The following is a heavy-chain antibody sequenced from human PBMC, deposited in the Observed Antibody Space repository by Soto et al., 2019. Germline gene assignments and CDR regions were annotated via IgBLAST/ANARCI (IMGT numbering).Heavy chain of an antibody. Sequence: QVQLVQSGAEVKKPGASVKVSCKASGYTFTSYYMHWVRQAPGQGLEWMGIINPSGGSTSYAQKFKGRVTMTRDTSTSTVYMELSSLRSEDTAVYYCARPGATGAFDIWGQGTMVTVSS. V-gene: IGHV1-46*03. D-gene: IGHD1-26*01. CDR2: INPSGGST. J-gene: IGHJ3*02. CDR3: ARPGATGAFDI. CDR1: GYTFTSYY.